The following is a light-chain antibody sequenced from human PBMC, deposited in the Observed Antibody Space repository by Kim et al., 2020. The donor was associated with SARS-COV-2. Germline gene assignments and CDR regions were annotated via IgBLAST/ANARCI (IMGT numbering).Light chain of an antibody. V-gene: IGLV3-9*01. Sequence: SGALGQTARITCGGNNIGSKNVHWYQQKPGQAPVLVIYRDSNRPSGIPERFSGSNSGNTATLTISRAQAGDEADYYCQVWDSSTDVFGGGTQLTVL. CDR2: RDS. CDR1: NIGSKN. J-gene: IGLJ3*02. CDR3: QVWDSSTDV.